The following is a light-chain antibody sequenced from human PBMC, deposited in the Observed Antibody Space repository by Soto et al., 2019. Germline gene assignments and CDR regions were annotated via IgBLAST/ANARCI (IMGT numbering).Light chain of an antibody. CDR2: AAS. J-gene: IGKJ1*01. Sequence: DIQVTQSPSSLSASVGDRVTITCRASQSISSYLNWYRQKPGRAPTLLIYAASKLQSGVPSRFSGSGSGTDFTLTISSLQPGDFAIYYCHQSYSAPWTFGQGTKVEIK. V-gene: IGKV1-39*01. CDR3: HQSYSAPWT. CDR1: QSISSY.